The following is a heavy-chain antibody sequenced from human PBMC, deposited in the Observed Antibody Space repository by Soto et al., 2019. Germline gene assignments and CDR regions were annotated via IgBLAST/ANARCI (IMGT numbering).Heavy chain of an antibody. CDR2: IYYSGST. D-gene: IGHD6-19*01. CDR3: ARDRRIAVAGYFDY. Sequence: ETLSLTCTVSGGSISSYYWSWIRQPPGKGLEWIGYIYYSGSTNYNPSLKSRVTISVDTSKNQFSLKLSSVTAADTAVYYCARDRRIAVAGYFDYWGQGTLVTVSS. CDR1: GGSISSYY. J-gene: IGHJ4*02. V-gene: IGHV4-59*01.